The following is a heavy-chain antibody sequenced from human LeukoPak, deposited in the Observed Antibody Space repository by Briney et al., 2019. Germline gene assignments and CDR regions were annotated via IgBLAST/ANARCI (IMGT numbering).Heavy chain of an antibody. V-gene: IGHV3-7*01. CDR3: ARSNYDFWSGYLYYLDY. CDR2: IKQDGSEK. Sequence: GGSLRLSCAASGFTFSTYWMSWVRQAPGKGLEWVANIKQDGSEKYYVDSVKGRFTISRDNAKNSLYLQMNSLSAEDTAVYYCARSNYDFWSGYLYYLDYWGQGTLVTVSS. CDR1: GFTFSTYW. D-gene: IGHD3-3*01. J-gene: IGHJ4*02.